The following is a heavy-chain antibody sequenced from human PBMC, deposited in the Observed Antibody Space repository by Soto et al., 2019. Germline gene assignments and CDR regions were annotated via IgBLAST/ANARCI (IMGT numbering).Heavy chain of an antibody. CDR2: LSSRGFSP. D-gene: IGHD2-8*01. J-gene: IGHJ3*02. V-gene: IGHV3-23*01. CDR1: GFTFNDYV. CDR3: ARDRAVYCSNGICLAADDI. Sequence: EVQLLESGGDLVQPGGSLRLSCAASGFTFNDYVLTWVRQVPGKGLEWVSSLSSRGFSPHYAASVKGRFTISRDNIKSTLYRQMNSLRAEDTAVYYCARDRAVYCSNGICLAADDIWGQGTLVTVSS.